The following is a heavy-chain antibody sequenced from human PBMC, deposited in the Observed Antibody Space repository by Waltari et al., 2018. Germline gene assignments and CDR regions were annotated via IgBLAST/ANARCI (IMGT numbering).Heavy chain of an antibody. D-gene: IGHD3-10*01. J-gene: IGHJ4*02. CDR2: IKQDGSEK. Sequence: EVQLVESGGGLVQPGGCLRLSCAASGFTFGSYWMSWVRQAPGKGLEWVANIKQDGSEKYYVDSVKGRFTISRDNAKNSLYLQMNSLRAEDTAVYYCARAMGTKFDYWGQGTLVTVSS. CDR1: GFTFGSYW. CDR3: ARAMGTKFDY. V-gene: IGHV3-7*04.